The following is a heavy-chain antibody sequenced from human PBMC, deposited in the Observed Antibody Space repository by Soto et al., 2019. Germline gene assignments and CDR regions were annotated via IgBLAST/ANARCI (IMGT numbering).Heavy chain of an antibody. CDR2: IIPIFGTA. Sequence: QVQLVQSGAEVKKPGSSVKVSCKASGGTFSSYAISWVRQAPGQGLEWMGGIIPIFGTANYAQKFQGRVTITADEATSTAYMELSSLRSEDTAVYYCARSPDFLRLQFGGIDYWGQGTLVTVSS. D-gene: IGHD6-25*01. V-gene: IGHV1-69*01. CDR3: ARSPDFLRLQFGGIDY. J-gene: IGHJ4*02. CDR1: GGTFSSYA.